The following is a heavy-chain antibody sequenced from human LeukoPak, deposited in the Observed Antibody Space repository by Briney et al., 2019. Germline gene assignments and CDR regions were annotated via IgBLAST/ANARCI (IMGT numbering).Heavy chain of an antibody. Sequence: GGSLRLSCAASGFTFSSYAMSWVRQAPGKGLEWVSAIRGSGGSTYYADSVKGRFTISRDNSKNTLYLQMNSLRAEDTAVYYCAHISSSWPDYWGQGTLVTASS. CDR2: IRGSGGST. D-gene: IGHD6-13*01. J-gene: IGHJ4*02. CDR3: AHISSSWPDY. CDR1: GFTFSSYA. V-gene: IGHV3-23*01.